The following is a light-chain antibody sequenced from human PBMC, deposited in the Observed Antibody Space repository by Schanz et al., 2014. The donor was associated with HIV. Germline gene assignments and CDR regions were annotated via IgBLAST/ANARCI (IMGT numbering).Light chain of an antibody. CDR2: DAS. Sequence: EIVLTQSPGTLSLSPGERATLSCRASQSVTSRYLAWYKQKHGQAPRLLIFDASIRATGIPDRFSGSGSGTDFTLSISGLQSEDFAVYYCQQYDNWPPRTFGQGTKVEIK. CDR1: QSVTSRY. J-gene: IGKJ1*01. CDR3: QQYDNWPPRT. V-gene: IGKV3-20*01.